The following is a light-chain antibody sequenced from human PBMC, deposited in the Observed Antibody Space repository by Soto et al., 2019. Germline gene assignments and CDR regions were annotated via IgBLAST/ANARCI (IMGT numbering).Light chain of an antibody. Sequence: EIVMTQSPATLAVSPWHSVTLSCRASQSVSSNLAWYQQKPGQAPSLLIYAASTRPTGIPARFSGGGSGTEFTLTISSLQSEDFAVYYCQQYYSTPLTFGGGTKVDIK. CDR3: QQYYSTPLT. CDR1: QSVSSN. CDR2: AAS. J-gene: IGKJ4*01. V-gene: IGKV3-15*01.